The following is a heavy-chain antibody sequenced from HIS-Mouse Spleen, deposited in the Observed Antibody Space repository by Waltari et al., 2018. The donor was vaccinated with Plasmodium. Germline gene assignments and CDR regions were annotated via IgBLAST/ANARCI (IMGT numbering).Heavy chain of an antibody. CDR2: VYYSGST. CDR3: ARGGYSSSSYYFDY. CDR1: GGSISIYY. Sequence: QVQLQESGPGLVKPSETLSLTCTVSGGSISIYYWTWIRQPPGKGLEWIAYVYYSGSTNYNPYLKSRVTISVDTSKNQFSLKLSSVTAADTAVFYCARGGYSSSSYYFDYWGQGTLVTVSS. J-gene: IGHJ4*02. D-gene: IGHD6-6*01. V-gene: IGHV4-59*01.